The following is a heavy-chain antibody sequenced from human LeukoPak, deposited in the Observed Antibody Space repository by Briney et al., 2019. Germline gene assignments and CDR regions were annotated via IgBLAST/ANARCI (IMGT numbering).Heavy chain of an antibody. CDR2: IYPGDSDT. Sequence: GESLKISCRGSGYSFTSYWIGWVRQMPGKGLEWMGIIYPGDSDTRYSPSFQGQVTISADKSISTAYLQWSSLKASDTAMYYCARRYYYDSSGYYYDWFDPWGQGTLVTVSS. J-gene: IGHJ5*02. CDR3: ARRYYYDSSGYYYDWFDP. CDR1: GYSFTSYW. D-gene: IGHD3-22*01. V-gene: IGHV5-51*01.